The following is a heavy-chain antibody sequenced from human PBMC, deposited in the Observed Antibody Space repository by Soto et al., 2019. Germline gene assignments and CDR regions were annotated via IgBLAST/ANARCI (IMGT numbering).Heavy chain of an antibody. V-gene: IGHV1-18*04. CDR1: GYTFTSYG. Sequence: APVKVSCKASGYTFTSYGSSRLRQAPGQGIARMGWMSAYYGNTNYAQKLQGRATMTTDTYTRAAYMELGRLSSGDTAAYSCATAGHEYSSSPRGFDIWGQGTMVTVSS. J-gene: IGHJ3*02. CDR2: MSAYYGNT. D-gene: IGHD6-6*01. CDR3: ATAGHEYSSSPRGFDI.